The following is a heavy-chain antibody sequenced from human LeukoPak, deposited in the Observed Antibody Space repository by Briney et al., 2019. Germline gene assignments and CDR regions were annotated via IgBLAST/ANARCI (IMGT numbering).Heavy chain of an antibody. D-gene: IGHD6-19*01. V-gene: IGHV3-23*01. CDR2: LSDTGVST. Sequence: GGSLRLSCAASGFAFSRFAMAWVRQAPGKGLEWVSTLSDTGVSTYYADSVKGRFTISRDNSKNTPYLQINSLRAEDTAVYYCAKGHSSGWYKPSNFFDYWGQGTQVTVSS. J-gene: IGHJ4*02. CDR3: AKGHSSGWYKPSNFFDY. CDR1: GFAFSRFA.